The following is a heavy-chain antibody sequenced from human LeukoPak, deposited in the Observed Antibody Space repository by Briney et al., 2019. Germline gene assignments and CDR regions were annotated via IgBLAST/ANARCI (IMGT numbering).Heavy chain of an antibody. CDR1: GFTFADYA. Sequence: GGSLRLSCVASGFTFADYAMHWARQAPGKGLDWVSLISWDGGSSYYADAVKGRFTISRDNRKNSLYLQMNSLRPEDTAFYYCARAHSGRWYGTGYWGQGTLVTVSA. V-gene: IGHV3-43D*03. J-gene: IGHJ4*02. CDR3: ARAHSGRWYGTGY. D-gene: IGHD6-13*01. CDR2: ISWDGGSS.